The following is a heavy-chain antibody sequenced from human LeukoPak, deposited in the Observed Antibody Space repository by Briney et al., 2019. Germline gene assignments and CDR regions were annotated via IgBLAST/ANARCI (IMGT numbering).Heavy chain of an antibody. J-gene: IGHJ4*02. Sequence: RWASVKVSCKASGGTFSSYAISWVRQAPGQGLEWMGGIIPIFGTANYAQKFQGRVTITADESTSTAYMELSSLRSEDTAVYYCARSPLYDFWSGRAPVHFDYWGQGTLVTVSS. CDR1: GGTFSSYA. V-gene: IGHV1-69*01. CDR2: IIPIFGTA. D-gene: IGHD3-3*01. CDR3: ARSPLYDFWSGRAPVHFDY.